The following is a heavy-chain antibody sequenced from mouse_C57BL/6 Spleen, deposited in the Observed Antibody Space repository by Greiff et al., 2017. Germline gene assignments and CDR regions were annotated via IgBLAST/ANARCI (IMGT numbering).Heavy chain of an antibody. J-gene: IGHJ2*01. Sequence: QVQLQQSGAELAKPGASVKLSCKASGYTFTSYWMHWVKQRPGQGLEWIGYINPSSGYTKYNQKFKDKATLTADKSSSTAYMQLSSLTYEDSAVYYCAKFITTVVEGFDYWGQGTTLTVSS. CDR3: AKFITTVVEGFDY. CDR2: INPSSGYT. CDR1: GYTFTSYW. D-gene: IGHD1-1*01. V-gene: IGHV1-7*01.